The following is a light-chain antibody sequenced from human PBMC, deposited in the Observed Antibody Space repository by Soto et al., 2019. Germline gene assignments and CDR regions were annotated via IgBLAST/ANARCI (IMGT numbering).Light chain of an antibody. Sequence: QLVLTQSPSASASLGASVKLTCTLSSGHSDYAITWHQQQAEKGPRYLMKVKSDGSHSKGDGIPNRFSGSSSGAERYLIISSLQSEDEADYYCQTWGTDSVVFGGGTKVTVL. CDR3: QTWGTDSVV. CDR2: VKSDGSH. V-gene: IGLV4-69*02. CDR1: SGHSDYA. J-gene: IGLJ2*01.